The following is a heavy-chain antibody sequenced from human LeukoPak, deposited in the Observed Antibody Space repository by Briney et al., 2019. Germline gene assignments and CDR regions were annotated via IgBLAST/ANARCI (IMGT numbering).Heavy chain of an antibody. CDR2: INHSGGT. CDR1: GGSFSGYY. J-gene: IGHJ3*02. V-gene: IGHV4-34*01. D-gene: IGHD1-26*01. CDR3: ARRRRIVGATPGAFDI. Sequence: PSETLSLTCAVYGGSFSGYYWSWIRQPPGKGLEWIGEINHSGGTNYNPSFKSRVTISVDTSKNQFSLKLSSVTAADTAVYYCARRRRIVGATPGAFDIWGQGTMVTVSS.